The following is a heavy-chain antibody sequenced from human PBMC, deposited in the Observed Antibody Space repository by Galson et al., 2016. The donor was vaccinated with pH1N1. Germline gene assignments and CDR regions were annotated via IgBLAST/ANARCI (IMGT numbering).Heavy chain of an antibody. V-gene: IGHV4-39*01. Sequence: TCTVSGGSISSSSYYWGWIRQPPGKGLEWIGSIYYSGSTHYNPSLKSRVTMSVDTSRNQFSLKLSSVTAADTAVYYCARLARGERLFYFDYWGQGTLVTVSS. CDR1: GGSISSSSYY. CDR2: IYYSGST. D-gene: IGHD1-26*01. CDR3: ARLARGERLFYFDY. J-gene: IGHJ4*02.